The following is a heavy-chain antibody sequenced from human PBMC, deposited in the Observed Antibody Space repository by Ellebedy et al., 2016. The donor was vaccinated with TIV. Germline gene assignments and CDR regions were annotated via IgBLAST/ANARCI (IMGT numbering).Heavy chain of an antibody. CDR2: INHSGST. Sequence: SETLSLXCAVYGGSFSGYYWSWIRQPPGKGLEWIGEINHSGSTNYNPSLKSRVTISVDTSKNQFSLKLSSVTAADTAVYYCARDYGELLPRGWFDPWGQGTLVTVSS. V-gene: IGHV4-34*01. J-gene: IGHJ5*02. CDR3: ARDYGELLPRGWFDP. D-gene: IGHD1-26*01. CDR1: GGSFSGYY.